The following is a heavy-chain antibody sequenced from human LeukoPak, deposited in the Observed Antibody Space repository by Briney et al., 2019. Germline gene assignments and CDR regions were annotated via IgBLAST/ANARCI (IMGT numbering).Heavy chain of an antibody. CDR2: NKRKIDGGGTA. CDR3: TDDLHYFASD. D-gene: IGHD3-10*01. Sequence: PGGSLRLSCAASGFTFSDAWMSWVRQAPGKGLEWFGHNKRKIDGGGTADYAAPVKGRFTISRDDSKNTLYLQMNSLETEDTGVYYCTDDLHYFASDWRQGTLVTVSS. J-gene: IGHJ4*02. V-gene: IGHV3-15*01. CDR1: GFTFSDAW.